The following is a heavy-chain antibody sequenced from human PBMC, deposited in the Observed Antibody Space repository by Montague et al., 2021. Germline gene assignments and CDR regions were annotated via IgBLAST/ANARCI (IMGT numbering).Heavy chain of an antibody. D-gene: IGHD6-13*01. Sequence: SETLSLTCTVSGASITSNIYYWGWTRQSPGKGLEWIGSIYYSGSSFYQPSLKSRITMAVDTSKNQFSLKLSSVTAADTAIYYCARVFSSWYVGWFDPWGQGTLVTVSS. V-gene: IGHV4-39*07. CDR1: GASITSNIYY. CDR2: IYYSGSS. CDR3: ARVFSSWYVGWFDP. J-gene: IGHJ5*02.